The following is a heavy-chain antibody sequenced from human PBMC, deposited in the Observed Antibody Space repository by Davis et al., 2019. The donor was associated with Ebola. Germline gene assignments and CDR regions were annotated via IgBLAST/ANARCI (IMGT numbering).Heavy chain of an antibody. CDR2: ISGSGGST. V-gene: IGHV3-23*01. CDR1: GFTFSSYS. CDR3: AKSFSSSPRLRYYYGMDV. J-gene: IGHJ6*02. D-gene: IGHD6-6*01. Sequence: GESLKISCAASGFTFSSYSMNRVRQAPGKGLEWVSAISGSGGSTYYADSVKGRFTISSDNSKNTLYLQMNSLRAEDTAVYYCAKSFSSSPRLRYYYGMDVWGQGTTVTVSS.